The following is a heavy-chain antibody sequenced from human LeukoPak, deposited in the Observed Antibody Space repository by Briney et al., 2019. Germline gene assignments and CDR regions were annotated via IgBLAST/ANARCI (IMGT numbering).Heavy chain of an antibody. Sequence: PETLSLTCTVSGGSISSSSYYWGWIRQPPGKGLEWIGSIYYSGSTYYNPSLKSRVTISVDTSKNQFSLKLSSVTAADTAVYYCARHGRGIFGVVSDYWGQGTLVTVSS. CDR2: IYYSGST. D-gene: IGHD3-3*01. V-gene: IGHV4-39*01. J-gene: IGHJ4*02. CDR3: ARHGRGIFGVVSDY. CDR1: GGSISSSSYY.